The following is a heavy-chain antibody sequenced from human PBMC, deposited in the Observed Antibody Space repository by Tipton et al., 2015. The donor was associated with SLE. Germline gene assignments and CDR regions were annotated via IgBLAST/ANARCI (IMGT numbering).Heavy chain of an antibody. V-gene: IGHV4-31*03. CDR2: TYYSGSP. J-gene: IGHJ4*02. D-gene: IGHD3-10*01. CDR3: AGGDYHGSVSYIGY. CDR1: GGSISSGGYY. Sequence: TLSLTCNVSGGSISSGGYYWSWIRQHPGKGLEWIGYTYYSGSPYYNPSLKSRVTISLDTSKTYFSLKLSSVTAADTAVYYCAGGDYHGSVSYIGYWGQGSLVTVSS.